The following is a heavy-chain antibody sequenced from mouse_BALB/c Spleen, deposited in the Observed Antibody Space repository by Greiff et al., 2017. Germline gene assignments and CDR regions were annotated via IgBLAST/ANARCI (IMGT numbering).Heavy chain of an antibody. D-gene: IGHD2-3*01. V-gene: IGHV14-3*02. CDR1: GFIFKDIY. Sequence: VLLQLSGSELVKLVASVKLSCIASGFIFKDIYMHWVKLRPGQGLEWIGRIDPANGNTKYVPKFQDKATLTADSSSNTAYLQLSSLASEDTAVYYCAGYGYYRDSWGEGTPLRVRS. CDR3: AGYGYYRDS. J-gene: IGHJ2*01. CDR2: IDPANGNT.